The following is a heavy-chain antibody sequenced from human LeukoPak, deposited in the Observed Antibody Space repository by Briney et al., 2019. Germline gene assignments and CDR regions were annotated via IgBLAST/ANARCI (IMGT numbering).Heavy chain of an antibody. Sequence: SETLSLTCTVSGGSISSYYWSWIRQPAGKGLEWIGRIYTSGGTNYNPSLKSRVTMSVDTSKNQFSLKLSSVTAADTAVYHCARETGYSGGWYIDYWGQGTLVTVSS. CDR2: IYTSGGT. J-gene: IGHJ4*02. V-gene: IGHV4-4*07. CDR3: ARETGYSGGWYIDY. CDR1: GGSISSYY. D-gene: IGHD6-19*01.